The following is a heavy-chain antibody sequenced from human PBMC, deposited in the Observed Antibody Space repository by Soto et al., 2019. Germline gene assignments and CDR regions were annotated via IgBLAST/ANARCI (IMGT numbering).Heavy chain of an antibody. D-gene: IGHD3-3*01. CDR3: ARMGDFWSGPGELDP. Sequence: SETLSLTCTVSGGSISSSNYYWAWVRQSPGKGLEWIGSVYYNGFTYYNPSLKSRVTISVDTSKNQFSLKLTSVTAADTAVYYCARMGDFWSGPGELDPWGQGILVTVSS. CDR1: GGSISSSNYY. J-gene: IGHJ5*02. V-gene: IGHV4-39*01. CDR2: VYYNGFT.